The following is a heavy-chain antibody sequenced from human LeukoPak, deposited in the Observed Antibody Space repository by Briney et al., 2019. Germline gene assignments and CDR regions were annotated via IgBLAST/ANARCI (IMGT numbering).Heavy chain of an antibody. J-gene: IGHJ6*03. D-gene: IGHD2-2*01. CDR2: IYYSGST. V-gene: IGHV4-59*08. Sequence: SETLSLTCTVSGGSISSYYWSWIRQPPGKGLEWIGYIYYSGSTNYNPSLKSRVTISVDTSKNQFSLKLSSVTAADTAVYYCARAHCSSTSCYPKNYYYYYYMDVWGKGTTVTVSS. CDR1: GGSISSYY. CDR3: ARAHCSSTSCYPKNYYYYYYMDV.